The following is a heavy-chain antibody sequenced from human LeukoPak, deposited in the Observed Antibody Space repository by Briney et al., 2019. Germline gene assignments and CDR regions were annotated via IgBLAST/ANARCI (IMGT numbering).Heavy chain of an antibody. Sequence: PGGSLRLSCAASGFTFSDYYMSWIRQAPGKGLEWVSYISSSGSTIYYADSVKGRFTISRDNAKNSLYLQMNSLRAEDTAVYYCARACYSSTDAFDIWGQGTMVTVSS. J-gene: IGHJ3*02. CDR1: GFTFSDYY. D-gene: IGHD2-21*02. V-gene: IGHV3-11*01. CDR2: ISSSGSTI. CDR3: ARACYSSTDAFDI.